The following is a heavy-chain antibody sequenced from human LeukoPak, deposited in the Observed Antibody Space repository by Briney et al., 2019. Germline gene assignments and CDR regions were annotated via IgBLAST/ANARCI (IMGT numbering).Heavy chain of an antibody. CDR3: ARHAFYYDRSGYRNWFDP. CDR2: IYYSGST. Sequence: SETLSLTCTVSGGSISSSSYYWGWIRQPPGKGLEWIGSIYYSGSTYYNPSLKSRVTISVDTSKNQFSLKLSSVTAADTAVYYCARHAFYYDRSGYRNWFDPWGQGTLVTVSS. D-gene: IGHD3-22*01. CDR1: GGSISSSSYY. V-gene: IGHV4-39*01. J-gene: IGHJ5*02.